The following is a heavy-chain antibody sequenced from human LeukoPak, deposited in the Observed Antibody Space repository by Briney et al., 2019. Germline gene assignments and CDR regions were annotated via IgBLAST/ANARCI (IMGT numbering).Heavy chain of an antibody. V-gene: IGHV1-2*04. J-gene: IGHJ5*02. CDR1: GYTFTGYY. Sequence: GASVKVSCKASGYTFTGYYMHWVRQAPGQGLEWMGWINPNSGGTNYAQKFQGWVTMTRDTSISTAYMELGRLRSDDTAVYYCARGADIVVVPAAIGWFDPWGQGALVTVSS. CDR2: INPNSGGT. CDR3: ARGADIVVVPAAIGWFDP. D-gene: IGHD2-2*01.